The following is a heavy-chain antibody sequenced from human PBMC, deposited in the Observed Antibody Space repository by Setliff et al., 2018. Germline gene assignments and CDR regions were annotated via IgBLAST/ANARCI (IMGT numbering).Heavy chain of an antibody. D-gene: IGHD2-21*02. Sequence: PGGSLRLSCEASGFTFSSYTMTWVRQAPGEGLEWVSGIGARTGLTHYADSVEGRFTMSRDISKNTVYLHMTSLRSEDTAVYYCARDRAIVVVTATGTLNYWGQGTLVTVSS. J-gene: IGHJ4*02. CDR1: GFTFSSYT. CDR2: IGARTGLT. V-gene: IGHV3-23*01. CDR3: ARDRAIVVVTATGTLNY.